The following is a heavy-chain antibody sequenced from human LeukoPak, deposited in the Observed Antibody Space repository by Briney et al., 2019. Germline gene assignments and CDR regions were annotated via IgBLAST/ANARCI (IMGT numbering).Heavy chain of an antibody. CDR3: ARDSYGGTTGY. J-gene: IGHJ4*02. Sequence: ASVKVSCKASGYTFTSYGISWVRQAPGQGLEWMGWTSAYNGNTNYAQILQGRVTMTTDTSTSTAYMELRSLRSDDTAVYCCARDSYGGTTGYWGQGTLVTVSS. CDR2: TSAYNGNT. D-gene: IGHD4-23*01. CDR1: GYTFTSYG. V-gene: IGHV1-18*01.